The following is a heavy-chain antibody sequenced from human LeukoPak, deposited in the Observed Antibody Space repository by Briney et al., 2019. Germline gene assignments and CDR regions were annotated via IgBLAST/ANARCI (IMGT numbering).Heavy chain of an antibody. D-gene: IGHD6-13*01. V-gene: IGHV3-23*01. CDR2: ISGSGGST. Sequence: GGSLRLSCAASGFTFSSYAMGWVRQAPGKGLAWVSAISGSGGSTYYADSVKGRFTISRDNSKNTLYLQMNSLRAEDTAVYYCAKDGGSLDYFDYWGQGTLVTVSS. CDR1: GFTFSSYA. CDR3: AKDGGSLDYFDY. J-gene: IGHJ4*02.